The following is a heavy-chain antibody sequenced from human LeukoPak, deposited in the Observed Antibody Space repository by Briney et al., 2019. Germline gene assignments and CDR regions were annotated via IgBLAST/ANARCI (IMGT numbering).Heavy chain of an antibody. CDR2: ISAYNGNT. Sequence: ASVKVSCKASGYTFTSYGISWVRQAPGQGLEWMGWISAYNGNTNYAQKLQGRVTMTTDTSTSTAYMELRSLRSDDTAVYYCAKSRFGEFEDYYYYGMDVWGQGTTVTVSS. CDR1: GYTFTSYG. J-gene: IGHJ6*02. D-gene: IGHD3-10*01. CDR3: AKSRFGEFEDYYYYGMDV. V-gene: IGHV1-18*01.